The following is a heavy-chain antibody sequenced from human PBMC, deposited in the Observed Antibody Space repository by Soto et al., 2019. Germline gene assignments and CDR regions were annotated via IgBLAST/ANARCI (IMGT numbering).Heavy chain of an antibody. CDR3: ARHAYYDFWSGRVGDAFDI. CDR1: GGSISSYY. V-gene: IGHV4-59*01. J-gene: IGHJ3*02. CDR2: IYYSGST. D-gene: IGHD3-3*01. Sequence: SETLSLTCTVSGGSISSYYWSWIRQPPGKGLEWIGYIYYSGSTNYNPSLKSRVTISVDTSKNQFSLKLSSVTAADTAVYYCARHAYYDFWSGRVGDAFDIWGQGTMVTVSS.